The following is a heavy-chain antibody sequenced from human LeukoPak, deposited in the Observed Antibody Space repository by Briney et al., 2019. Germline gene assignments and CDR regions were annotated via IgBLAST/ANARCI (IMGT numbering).Heavy chain of an antibody. J-gene: IGHJ4*02. CDR1: GFTFSSYA. CDR3: ARVGVTYYYDSSGHEGDY. D-gene: IGHD3-22*01. V-gene: IGHV3-30-3*01. CDR2: ISYDGSNK. Sequence: GRSLRLSCAASGFTFSSYAMHWVRQAPGKGLEWVAVISYDGSNKYYADSVKGRFTISRDNSKNTLYLQMNSLRAEDTAVYYCARVGVTYYYDSSGHEGDYWGQGTLVTVSS.